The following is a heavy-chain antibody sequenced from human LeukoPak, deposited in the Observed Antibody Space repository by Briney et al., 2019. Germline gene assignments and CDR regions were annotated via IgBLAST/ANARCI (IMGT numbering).Heavy chain of an antibody. CDR1: GNSISGPY. J-gene: IGHJ4*02. CDR3: GRNLGSGSDH. V-gene: IGHV4-59*11. Sequence: SETLSLTCNVSGNSISGPYWNWIRQSPGRGLEWIGYTHYTGETNYNPSLKSRLTMSVDTSNNQVYLRLSSVTAADTAVYYCGRNLGSGSDHWGEGTLVTVSS. D-gene: IGHD3-10*01. CDR2: THYTGET.